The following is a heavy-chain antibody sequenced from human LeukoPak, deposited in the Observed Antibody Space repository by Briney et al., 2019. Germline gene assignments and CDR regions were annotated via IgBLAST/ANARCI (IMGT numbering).Heavy chain of an antibody. CDR3: ARQRRGIAVAQKFDP. Sequence: SETLSLTCAVYGGSFSGYYWSWIRQPPGKGLEWIGSIYYSGSTYYNPSLKSRVTISVDTSKNQFSLKLSSVTAADTAVYYCARQRRGIAVAQKFDPWGQGTLVTVSS. V-gene: IGHV4-34*01. D-gene: IGHD6-19*01. CDR1: GGSFSGYY. J-gene: IGHJ5*02. CDR2: IYYSGST.